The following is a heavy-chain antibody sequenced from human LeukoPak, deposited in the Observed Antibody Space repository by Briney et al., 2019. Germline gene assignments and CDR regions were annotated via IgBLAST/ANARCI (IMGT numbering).Heavy chain of an antibody. D-gene: IGHD4-17*01. Sequence: GGSLRLSCVTSGFSFSDKYMSWFRLSPGKGLEWVSYITSSGSTIEYADSVKGRFTISRDNAESSLYLQMNDVRPEDTAVYYCARDPDYGDPYWGQGTLVTVSS. CDR1: GFSFSDKY. J-gene: IGHJ4*02. V-gene: IGHV3-11*01. CDR3: ARDPDYGDPY. CDR2: ITSSGSTI.